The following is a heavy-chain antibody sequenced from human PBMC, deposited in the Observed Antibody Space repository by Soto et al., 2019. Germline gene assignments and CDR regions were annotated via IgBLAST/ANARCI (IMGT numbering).Heavy chain of an antibody. Sequence: SETLSLTCTVSGGSVSSGSYYWSWIRQPPGKGLEWIGYIYYSGSTSYNPSLKSRVTISVDTSKNQFSLKLSSVTAADTAVYYCASGVVTAIHDYWGQGTLVTVSS. CDR3: ASGVVTAIHDY. J-gene: IGHJ4*02. V-gene: IGHV4-61*01. D-gene: IGHD2-21*02. CDR2: IYYSGST. CDR1: GGSVSSGSYY.